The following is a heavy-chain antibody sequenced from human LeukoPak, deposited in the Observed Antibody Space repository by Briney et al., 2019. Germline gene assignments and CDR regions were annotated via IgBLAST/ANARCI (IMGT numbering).Heavy chain of an antibody. J-gene: IGHJ5*02. CDR2: INPNSGGT. CDR3: ALKGLYCSGGSCYSDLSWFDP. Sequence: GASVKVSCKASGYTFTGYYMHWVRQAPGQGLEWMGWINPNSGGTNYAQKFQGRVTMTRDTSISTAYMELSRLRSDDTAVYYCALKGLYCSGGSCYSDLSWFDPWGQGTLVTVSS. D-gene: IGHD2-15*01. V-gene: IGHV1-2*02. CDR1: GYTFTGYY.